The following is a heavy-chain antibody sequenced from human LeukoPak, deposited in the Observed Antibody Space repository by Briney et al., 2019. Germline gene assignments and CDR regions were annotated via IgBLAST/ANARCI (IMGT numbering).Heavy chain of an antibody. CDR2: ISSSGTTI. CDR1: GFTFSNYE. V-gene: IGHV3-48*03. Sequence: GGSLRLSCAASGFTFSNYEMNWVRQAPGKGLEWVSYISSSGTTIYYADSVKGRFTISRDNAKNSLYLQMNSLRAEDTAVYYCARDRPGAFDFLFDLWGQGALVTVSS. J-gene: IGHJ5*02. CDR3: ARDRPGAFDFLFDL. D-gene: IGHD2/OR15-2a*01.